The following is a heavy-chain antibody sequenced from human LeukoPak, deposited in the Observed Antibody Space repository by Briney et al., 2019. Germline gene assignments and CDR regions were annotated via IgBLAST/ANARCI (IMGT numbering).Heavy chain of an antibody. Sequence: GGSLRLSCAASGFSFGSFSMNWVRQAPGKGLDWVSYISGGSSFTYYVDSVKGRFTISRDNAKNSLYLQMNSLRAEDTAVYYCARGAGFSGWSGPLRIITMIVVVGAFGIWGQGTMVTVSS. D-gene: IGHD3-22*01. V-gene: IGHV3-21*01. J-gene: IGHJ3*02. CDR3: ARGAGFSGWSGPLRIITMIVVVGAFGI. CDR1: GFSFGSFS. CDR2: ISGGSSFT.